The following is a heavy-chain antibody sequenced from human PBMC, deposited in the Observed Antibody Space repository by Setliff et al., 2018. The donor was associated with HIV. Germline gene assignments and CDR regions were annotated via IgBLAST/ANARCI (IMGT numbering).Heavy chain of an antibody. J-gene: IGHJ3*02. CDR3: ARGRTNYHFRSGYPVDALDI. Sequence: GASVKVSCKASGYTFTGYYVHWVRQAPGQGLEWMGWINPQSGGTHFAQKFEGRVTMTMDTSISTDYMELKTLRSDDTAVYYCARGRTNYHFRSGYPVDALDIWGQGTMVTVSS. CDR1: GYTFTGYY. CDR2: INPQSGGT. V-gene: IGHV1-2*02. D-gene: IGHD3-3*01.